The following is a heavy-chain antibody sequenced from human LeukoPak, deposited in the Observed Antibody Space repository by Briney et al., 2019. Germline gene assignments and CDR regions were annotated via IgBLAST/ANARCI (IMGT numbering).Heavy chain of an antibody. CDR3: ARVSRGSGSYQNYFDY. CDR2: IYYTGRT. V-gene: IGHV4-59*08. Sequence: PSETLSLTCTVSGGSISSYYWSWIRQPPGKGLEWIGYIYYTGRTNYNPSFKSRLTISIDTSKSRFSLKLSSVTAADTAVYYCARVSRGSGSYQNYFDYWGQGTLVTVSS. J-gene: IGHJ4*02. CDR1: GGSISSYY. D-gene: IGHD3-10*01.